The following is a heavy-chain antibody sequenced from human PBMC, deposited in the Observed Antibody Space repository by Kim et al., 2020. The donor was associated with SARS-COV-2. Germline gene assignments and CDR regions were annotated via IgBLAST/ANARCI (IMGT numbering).Heavy chain of an antibody. CDR1: GFTFSSYW. Sequence: GGSLRLSCAASGFTFSSYWMSWVRQAPGKGLEWVANIKQDGSEKYYVDSVKGRFTISRDNAKNSLYLQMNSLRAEDTAVYYCARVKRSPPRSIAVAGPYYYYGMDVWGQGTTVTVSS. V-gene: IGHV3-7*01. D-gene: IGHD6-19*01. CDR3: ARVKRSPPRSIAVAGPYYYYGMDV. CDR2: IKQDGSEK. J-gene: IGHJ6*02.